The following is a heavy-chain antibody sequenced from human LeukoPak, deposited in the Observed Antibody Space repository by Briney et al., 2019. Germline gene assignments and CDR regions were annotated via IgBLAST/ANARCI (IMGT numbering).Heavy chain of an antibody. CDR3: AREEWYYFDY. CDR1: GFTFNTYA. CDR2: ISYDGNNK. D-gene: IGHD3-3*01. J-gene: IGHJ4*02. V-gene: IGHV3-30-3*01. Sequence: GRSLRLSCAASGFTFNTYAIHWVRQAPGKGLEWVAVISYDGNNKYYVDSVKGRFTIARDNSKNTVFLQMNSLRAEDMAVYYCAREEWYYFDYWGQGTLVTVSS.